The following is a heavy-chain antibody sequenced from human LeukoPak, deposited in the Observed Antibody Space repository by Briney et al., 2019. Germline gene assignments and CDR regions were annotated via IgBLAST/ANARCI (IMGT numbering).Heavy chain of an antibody. V-gene: IGHV5-51*01. CDR2: IYPGDSDT. J-gene: IGHJ5*02. CDR3: ARRKIVVVPALEDWFDP. D-gene: IGHD2-2*01. Sequence: GESLKISCKGSGYSFTSYWIGWVRQMPGKGLEWMGIIYPGDSDTRYSPSFQGQVTISADKSISTAYLQWSSLKASDTAMYYCARRKIVVVPALEDWFDPWGQGTLVTVSS. CDR1: GYSFTSYW.